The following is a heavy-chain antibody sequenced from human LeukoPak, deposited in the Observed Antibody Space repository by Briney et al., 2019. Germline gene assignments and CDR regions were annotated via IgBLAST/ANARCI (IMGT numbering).Heavy chain of an antibody. V-gene: IGHV4-59*01. J-gene: IGHJ4*02. D-gene: IGHD3-9*01. CDR1: GGSISSYY. CDR2: IYYSGST. Sequence: PSETLSLTCTVSGGSISSYYWSWIRQPPGKGLEWIGYIYYSGSTNYNPSLKSRVTISVDTSKNQFSLKLSSVTAADTAVYYCARTGETYYDILTGYSVGYYFDYWGQGTLVTVSS. CDR3: ARTGETYYDILTGYSVGYYFDY.